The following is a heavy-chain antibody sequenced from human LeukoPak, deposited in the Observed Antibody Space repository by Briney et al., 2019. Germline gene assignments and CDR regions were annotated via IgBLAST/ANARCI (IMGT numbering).Heavy chain of an antibody. V-gene: IGHV3-21*01. CDR2: ISSSSSSYI. CDR1: GFTFSSYS. J-gene: IGHJ4*02. CDR3: ARDYYGSGSYYPY. D-gene: IGHD3-10*01. Sequence: GGSLRLSCAASGFTFSSYSMNWVRQAPGKGLEWVSSISSSSSSYIYYADSVKGRFTISRDNAKNSLYLQMNSLRAEDTAVYYCARDYYGSGSYYPYWGQGTLVTVSS.